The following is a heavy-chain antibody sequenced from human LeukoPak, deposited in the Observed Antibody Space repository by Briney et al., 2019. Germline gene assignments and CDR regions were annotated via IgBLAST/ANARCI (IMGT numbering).Heavy chain of an antibody. J-gene: IGHJ4*02. D-gene: IGHD6-13*01. CDR3: AREDRSSWLFDY. Sequence: SETLSLTCAVSGGSISSYYWSCIRQPAGKGLEWIGRIYTSGSTNYNPSLKSRVTMSVDTSKNQFSLKLSSVTAADTAVYYCAREDRSSWLFDYWGQGTLITVSS. CDR1: GGSISSYY. V-gene: IGHV4-4*07. CDR2: IYTSGST.